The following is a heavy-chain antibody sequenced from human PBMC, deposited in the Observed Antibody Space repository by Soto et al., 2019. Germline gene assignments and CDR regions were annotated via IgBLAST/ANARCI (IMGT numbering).Heavy chain of an antibody. Sequence: QVQLVQSGAEVKKPGASVKVSCKASGYTFTNYDINLVRQATGQGLEWMGWMNPNNGNTGYAQKFQGRVTMTRNTSISTAYMELSSLISEDTAVYYCARVVIYCSGGSCYYYGMDVWGQGTTVTVSS. CDR2: MNPNNGNT. V-gene: IGHV1-8*01. CDR3: ARVVIYCSGGSCYYYGMDV. D-gene: IGHD2-15*01. J-gene: IGHJ6*02. CDR1: GYTFTNYD.